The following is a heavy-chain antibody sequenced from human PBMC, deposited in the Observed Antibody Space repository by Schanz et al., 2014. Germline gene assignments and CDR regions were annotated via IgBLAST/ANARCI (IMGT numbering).Heavy chain of an antibody. V-gene: IGHV3-21*02. D-gene: IGHD6-13*01. CDR3: AREEGGGIAAAGPKHYYYGMDV. Sequence: EVRLVESGGGLVQPGGSLRLSCEASGFDFNSYSRNWVRQAPGKGLEWVSSISSSSRDIYYADSVKGRFTISRDNAKNSLYLQMNSLRAEDTAVYYCAREEGGGIAAAGPKHYYYGMDVWGQGTTVTVSS. CDR2: ISSSSRDI. J-gene: IGHJ6*02. CDR1: GFDFNSYS.